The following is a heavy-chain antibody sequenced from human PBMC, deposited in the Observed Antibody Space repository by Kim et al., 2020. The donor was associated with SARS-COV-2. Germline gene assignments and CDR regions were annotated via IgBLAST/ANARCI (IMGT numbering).Heavy chain of an antibody. D-gene: IGHD2-2*01. J-gene: IGHJ6*02. V-gene: IGHV3-33*01. CDR2: IWYDGSNK. Sequence: GGSLRLSCAASGFTFSSYGMHWVRQAPGKGLEWVAVIWYDGSNKYYADSVKGRFTISRDNSKNTLYLQMNSLRAEDTAVYYCARDRVVVPAAQYGMDVWGQGTTVTVSS. CDR3: ARDRVVVPAAQYGMDV. CDR1: GFTFSSYG.